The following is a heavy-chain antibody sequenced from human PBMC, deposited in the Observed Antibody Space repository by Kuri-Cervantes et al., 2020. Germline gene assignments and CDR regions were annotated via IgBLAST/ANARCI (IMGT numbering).Heavy chain of an antibody. CDR3: ARGLQVGTQGAVDY. Sequence: SETLSLTCAVSGYSISTGFYWGWIRQPPGKGLEWIGSVHHSGSAYYNPSLNSRLTMSLDTSKNQFSLNLTSVTAADTAVYYCARGLQVGTQGAVDYWGQGTLVTVSS. J-gene: IGHJ4*02. CDR1: GYSISTGFY. V-gene: IGHV4-38-2*01. D-gene: IGHD4-11*01. CDR2: VHHSGSA.